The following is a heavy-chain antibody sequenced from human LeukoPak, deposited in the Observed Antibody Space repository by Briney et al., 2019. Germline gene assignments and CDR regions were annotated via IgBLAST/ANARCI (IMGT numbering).Heavy chain of an antibody. V-gene: IGHV5-51*01. J-gene: IGHJ3*02. D-gene: IGHD6-13*01. CDR1: GYKFTDYW. CDR3: SRHDGGGGSSYDFDI. CDR2: IFPGDSDT. Sequence: GESLKISCKASGYKFTDYWIVWVRQMPGQGLECMGIIFPGDSDTRYRPSFQGQVTISADKSINTAYLQWSSLKASDTAMYYCSRHDGGGGSSYDFDIWGQGTMVTVPS.